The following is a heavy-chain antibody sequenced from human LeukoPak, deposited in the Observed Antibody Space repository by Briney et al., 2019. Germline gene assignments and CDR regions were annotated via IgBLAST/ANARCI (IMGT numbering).Heavy chain of an antibody. CDR3: AREGYSSGWYRFDP. CDR1: GYTFTGYY. V-gene: IGHV1-2*02. J-gene: IGHJ5*02. Sequence: ASVKVSCKASGYTFTGYYMHWVRQAPGQGLEWMGWINPNSGGTNYAQKFQGRVTMTRDTSISTAYMELSRLRSDDTAVYYCAREGYSSGWYRFDPWGQGTLVTVSS. D-gene: IGHD6-19*01. CDR2: INPNSGGT.